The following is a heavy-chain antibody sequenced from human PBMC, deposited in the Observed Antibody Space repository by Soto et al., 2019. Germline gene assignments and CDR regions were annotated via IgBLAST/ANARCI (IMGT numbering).Heavy chain of an antibody. V-gene: IGHV3-30-3*01. D-gene: IGHD3-9*01. CDR3: GSGWGKYYYILTTYFDY. CDR1: GFTFSSYA. J-gene: IGHJ4*02. CDR2: ISYDGSNK. Sequence: QVQLVESGGGVVQPGRSLRLSCADSGFTFSSYAMHWVRQAPGKGLEWVAVISYDGSNKYYADSVKGRFTISRDNSKNTLYLQMNSLRAEDTAVYYCGSGWGKYYYILTTYFDYWGQGTLVTVSS.